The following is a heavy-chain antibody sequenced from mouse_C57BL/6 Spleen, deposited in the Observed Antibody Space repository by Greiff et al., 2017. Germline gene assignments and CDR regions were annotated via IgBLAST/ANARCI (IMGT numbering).Heavy chain of an antibody. CDR1: GYTFTSYW. J-gene: IGHJ2*01. CDR2: IDPSDSET. CDR3: ARDRYGTLDD. V-gene: IGHV1-52*01. Sequence: QVQLQQPGAELVRPGSSVKLSCKASGYTFTSYWMHWVKQRPIQGLEWIGNIDPSDSETHYNQKFKDKATLTVDKSSSTAYMQLSSLTSEDSAVYYCARDRYGTLDDWGQGTTLTVSS. D-gene: IGHD2-1*01.